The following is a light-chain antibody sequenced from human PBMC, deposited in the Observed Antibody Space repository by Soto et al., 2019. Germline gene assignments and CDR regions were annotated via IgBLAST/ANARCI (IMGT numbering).Light chain of an antibody. J-gene: IGKJ1*01. CDR3: QQYINWPRT. CDR2: GAY. Sequence: DIVMTQSPVTLCVSPGERATVSCRASESVGSALAWYQQKPGQAPRLLIYGAYTRATGVSARFSGSGSGTEFTLTISGLQSEDLAVYHCQQYINWPRTFGQGTKVEIK. V-gene: IGKV3-15*01. CDR1: ESVGSA.